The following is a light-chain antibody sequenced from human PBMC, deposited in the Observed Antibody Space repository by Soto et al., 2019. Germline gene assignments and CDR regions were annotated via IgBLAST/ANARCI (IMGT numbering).Light chain of an antibody. CDR2: KVS. CDR1: QSLEHSDGNTY. J-gene: IGKJ2*01. CDR3: MQATQYRPYT. V-gene: IGKV2-24*01. Sequence: DVVLTQTPLSSPVTLGQPASISCRSSQSLEHSDGNTYLSWLHQRPGQPPRLLIYKVSHRFSGVPDRFSGGGAGTDFTLKISGVEAEDVGIYYCMQATQYRPYTFGQGTKLEIK.